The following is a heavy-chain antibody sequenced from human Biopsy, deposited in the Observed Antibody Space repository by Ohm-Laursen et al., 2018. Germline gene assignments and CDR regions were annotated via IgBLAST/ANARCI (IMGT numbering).Heavy chain of an antibody. V-gene: IGHV1-46*01. CDR2: ISPSGATT. CDR3: ARAGVGSDGTDSYYYGMDV. D-gene: IGHD5-24*01. Sequence: ASVKVSCKASGNTFATYHIHWVRQAPGQGLEWMGVISPSGATTSLSQKFQGRITMTRDTSTGTVYMDLNSLGSEDTAVYYCARAGVGSDGTDSYYYGMDVWGPGTTVTVSS. J-gene: IGHJ6*02. CDR1: GNTFATYH.